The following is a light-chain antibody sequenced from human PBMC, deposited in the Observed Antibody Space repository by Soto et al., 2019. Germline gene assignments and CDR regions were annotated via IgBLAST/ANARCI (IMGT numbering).Light chain of an antibody. CDR1: QSVSSF. Sequence: EIVLTHSPVTLSLSPGERATLSCRSSQSVSSFLAWYQQKPGQAPRLLIYDTSNRATGIPARFSGSGSGTDFTLTISSLEPEDFAVYYCQQRSNGPLTFGGGTKVDIK. J-gene: IGKJ4*01. V-gene: IGKV3-11*01. CDR3: QQRSNGPLT. CDR2: DTS.